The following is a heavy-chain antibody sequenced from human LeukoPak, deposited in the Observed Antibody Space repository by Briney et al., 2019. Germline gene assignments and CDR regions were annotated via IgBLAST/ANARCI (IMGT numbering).Heavy chain of an antibody. CDR1: GYSFTSYW. CDR2: IYPGDSDT. V-gene: IGHV5-51*01. Sequence: GESLKISCKGSGYSFTSYWIVWVRQMPGKGLEWMGIIYPGDSDTRYSPSFQGQVTISADKSISTAYLQWSSLKASDTAMYYCARLRPPLYYYDSSGTLDYFVYWGQGTLVTVSS. J-gene: IGHJ4*02. D-gene: IGHD3-22*01. CDR3: ARLRPPLYYYDSSGTLDYFVY.